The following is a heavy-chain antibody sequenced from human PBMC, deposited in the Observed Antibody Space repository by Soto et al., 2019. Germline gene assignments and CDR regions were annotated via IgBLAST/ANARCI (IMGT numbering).Heavy chain of an antibody. D-gene: IGHD2-2*01. J-gene: IGHJ4*02. CDR3: ATIVVPAAPFDY. V-gene: IGHV4-31*03. CDR2: IYYSGST. Sequence: PSETLSLTCTASGGSISSGGYYWSWIRQYPGKGLEWIGYIYYSGSTYYNPSLKSRVTISVDTSKNQFSLKLSSVTAADTAVYYCATIVVPAAPFDYWGQGTLVTVSS. CDR1: GGSISSGGYY.